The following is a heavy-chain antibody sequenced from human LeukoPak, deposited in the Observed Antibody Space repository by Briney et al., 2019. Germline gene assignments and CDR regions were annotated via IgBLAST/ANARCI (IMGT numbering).Heavy chain of an antibody. D-gene: IGHD3/OR15-3a*01. J-gene: IGHJ4*02. CDR2: ISYDGSNK. CDR3: ARDRGGGLEMYYFDY. CDR1: GFTFSSYA. V-gene: IGHV3-30-3*01. Sequence: PGRSLRLSCAASGFTFSSYAMHWVRQAPGKGLEWVAVISYDGSNKYYADSVKGRFTISRDNSKNTLYLQMNSPRAEDTAVYYCARDRGGGLEMYYFDYWGQGTLVTVSS.